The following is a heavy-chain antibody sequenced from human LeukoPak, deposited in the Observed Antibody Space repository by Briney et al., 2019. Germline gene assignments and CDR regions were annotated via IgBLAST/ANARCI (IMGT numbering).Heavy chain of an antibody. Sequence: SGPTLVNPSETLSLTCTVSGGSITSYYWSWIRQPAGKGLEWIGLISAGGYTNYNPSLKSRVTMSVDTSKNQFSLKLSSVTAADAAVYYCASSLGTTSTMMPYWGQGTLVTVSS. V-gene: IGHV4-4*07. CDR3: ASSLGTTSTMMPY. J-gene: IGHJ4*02. D-gene: IGHD1-14*01. CDR2: ISAGGYT. CDR1: GGSITSYY.